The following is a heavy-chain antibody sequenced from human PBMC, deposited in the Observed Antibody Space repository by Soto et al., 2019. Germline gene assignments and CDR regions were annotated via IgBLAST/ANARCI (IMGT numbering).Heavy chain of an antibody. CDR3: AREGSRYSSSWGVDY. D-gene: IGHD6-13*01. CDR1: GGSFIGYY. Sequence: PSETLSLTCAVYGGSFIGYYWSWIRQPPGKGLEWIGEINHSGSTNYNPSLKSRVTISVDTSKNQFSLKLSSVTAADTAVYYCAREGSRYSSSWGVDYWGQGTLVTVSS. CDR2: INHSGST. V-gene: IGHV4-34*01. J-gene: IGHJ4*02.